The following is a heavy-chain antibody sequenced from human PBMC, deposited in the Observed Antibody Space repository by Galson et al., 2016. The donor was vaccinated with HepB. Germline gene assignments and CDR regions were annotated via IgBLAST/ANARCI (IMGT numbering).Heavy chain of an antibody. Sequence: CAISGDSVSNNHAAWNWIRQSPSRGLEWLGRTFYRSSWQTDYAPSVESRIIINADTFKNQVSLLVNSVTPEDTAVYYCARVVELGRGFHVWGQGTTVTVSS. CDR3: ARVVELGRGFHV. CDR2: TFYRSSWQT. J-gene: IGHJ6*02. CDR1: GDSVSNNHAA. D-gene: IGHD3-10*01. V-gene: IGHV6-1*01.